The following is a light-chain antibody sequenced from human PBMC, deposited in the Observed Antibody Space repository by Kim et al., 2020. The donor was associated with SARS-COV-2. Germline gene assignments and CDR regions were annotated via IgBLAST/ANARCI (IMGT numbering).Light chain of an antibody. CDR2: DGS. CDR1: SRCVCGYNF. Sequence: GQSVTLSCTGTSRCVCGYNFVASYQQPPGKAPKLMIYDGSKRPSGVPDRFSGSKSGNTASLTISGLQAEDEADYYCCSYAGSYTWVFGGGTQLTVL. CDR3: CSYAGSYTWV. V-gene: IGLV2-11*01. J-gene: IGLJ3*02.